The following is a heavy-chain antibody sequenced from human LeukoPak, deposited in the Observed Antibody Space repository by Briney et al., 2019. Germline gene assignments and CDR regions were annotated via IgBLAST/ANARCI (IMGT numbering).Heavy chain of an antibody. CDR1: GFTFSSYA. CDR3: AKTYSSGWYGLRAFDI. D-gene: IGHD6-19*01. CDR2: ISTNGDST. J-gene: IGHJ3*02. Sequence: GGSLRLSCAASGFTFSSYAMHWVRQAPGKGLEYVAAISTNGDSTYYANSVKGRFTISRDNSKNTLYLQMGSLRVEDMAVYYCAKTYSSGWYGLRAFDIWGQGTMVTVSS. V-gene: IGHV3-64*01.